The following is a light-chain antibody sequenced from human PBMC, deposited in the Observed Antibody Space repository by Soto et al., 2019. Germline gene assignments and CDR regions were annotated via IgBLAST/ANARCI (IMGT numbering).Light chain of an antibody. CDR1: QDITDH. J-gene: IGKJ4*01. CDR3: QQYDDLPLT. V-gene: IGKV1-33*01. Sequence: DIQMTQSPSSLSASVGDRVTITCQASQDITDHLNWYQQKPGKAPTLLIYDASKLEAGVPSRFSGSGSGTRFTFTITSLQPEDLASYYCQQYDDLPLTFGGGTKVE. CDR2: DAS.